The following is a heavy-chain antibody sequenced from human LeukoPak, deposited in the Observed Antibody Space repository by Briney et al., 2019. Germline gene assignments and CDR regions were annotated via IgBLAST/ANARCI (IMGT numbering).Heavy chain of an antibody. D-gene: IGHD3-9*01. Sequence: GGSLRLSCAASGFTFDDYTMHWDRGAPGKGLECGSLISWDGGSTYYADSVKGRFTISRDNSKNSLYLQMNSLRTEDTALYYCAKEGGDDILTGYSGSWFDPWGQGTLVTVSS. J-gene: IGHJ5*02. V-gene: IGHV3-43*01. CDR3: AKEGGDDILTGYSGSWFDP. CDR2: ISWDGGST. CDR1: GFTFDDYT.